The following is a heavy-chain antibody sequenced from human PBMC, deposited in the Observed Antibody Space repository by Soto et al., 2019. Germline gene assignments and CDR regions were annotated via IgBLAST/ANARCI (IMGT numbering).Heavy chain of an antibody. Sequence: WIMKKQGKCLEWIGYVYYNGVTKYNPSLKSRVTTSADTSNNQFSLKLRSVSAADTAVYYCASGTCRGGDCTWLQNGLGTSGRGPLRTVYS. D-gene: IGHD3-16*01. CDR2: VYYNGVT. V-gene: IGHV4-59*01. J-gene: IGHJ5*01. CDR3: ASGTCRGGDCTWLQNGLGTSGRGPLRTVYS.